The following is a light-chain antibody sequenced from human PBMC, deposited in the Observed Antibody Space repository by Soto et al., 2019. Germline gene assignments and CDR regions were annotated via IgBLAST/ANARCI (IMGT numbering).Light chain of an antibody. J-gene: IGLJ1*01. CDR2: AVT. V-gene: IGLV2-8*01. CDR3: SSYTTSAPDV. Sequence: QSALTQPPSASGSPGQSVTISCTGTRSDVGGYNYVSWYQQYPGKAPKLIIYAVTERPSGVPDRFSGSKSGNTASLTVSGLQAEDEADYYCSSYTTSAPDVFGSGTKLTVL. CDR1: RSDVGGYNY.